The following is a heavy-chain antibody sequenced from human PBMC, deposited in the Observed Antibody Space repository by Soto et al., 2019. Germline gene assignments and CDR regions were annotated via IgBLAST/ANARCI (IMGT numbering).Heavy chain of an antibody. CDR3: ASFVEQPAADY. CDR1: GFTFSSYS. Sequence: GGSLRLSCAASGFTFSSYSMNWVRQAPGKGLEWVSSISSSSSYIYYADSVKGRFTISRDNAKNSLYLQMNSLRAEDTAVYYCASFVEQPAADYWGQGTLVTVSS. J-gene: IGHJ4*02. CDR2: ISSSSSYI. V-gene: IGHV3-21*01. D-gene: IGHD2-2*01.